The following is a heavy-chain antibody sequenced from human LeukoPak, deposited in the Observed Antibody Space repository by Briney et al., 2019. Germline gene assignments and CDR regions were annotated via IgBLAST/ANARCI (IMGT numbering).Heavy chain of an antibody. D-gene: IGHD6-19*01. CDR2: ISAYNGNT. CDR3: ARDDGLGIAVAGTDY. CDR1: GYTFTSYG. J-gene: IGHJ4*02. Sequence: ASVKVSCKASGYTFTSYGISWVRQAPGQGLEWIGWISAYNGNTNYAQKLQGRVTMTTDTSTSTAYMELRSLRSDDTAVYYCARDDGLGIAVAGTDYWGQGTLVTVSS. V-gene: IGHV1-18*01.